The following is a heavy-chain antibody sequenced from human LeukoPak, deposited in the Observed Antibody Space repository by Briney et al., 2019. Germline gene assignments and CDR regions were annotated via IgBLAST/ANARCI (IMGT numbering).Heavy chain of an antibody. CDR2: IIPIFGTA. CDR3: ARGQQWPYYHYYMDV. V-gene: IGHV1-69*05. CDR1: GGTFSSYA. Sequence: SVRVFCKASGGTFSSYAISWVPQARGQGLEWMGGIIPIFGTANYAQKFQGRVTITTDESTSAAYMELSSLRSEDTAAYYSARGQQWPYYHYYMDVCGKGTTVTVSS. D-gene: IGHD6-19*01. J-gene: IGHJ6*03.